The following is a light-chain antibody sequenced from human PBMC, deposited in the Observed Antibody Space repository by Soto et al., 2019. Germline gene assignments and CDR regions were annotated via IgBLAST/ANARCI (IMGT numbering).Light chain of an antibody. V-gene: IGKV3-20*01. CDR3: QQYGSSPRFT. CDR2: CAS. J-gene: IGKJ3*01. CDR1: QSVSSSY. Sequence: EIVLTQSPGTLSLSPGERATLSCRASQSVSSSYLAGYQQTPGQAPRLLIYCASSRATGIPDRFSGSGSGTDFTLTISRLEPEDFAVYYFQQYGSSPRFTCGRGTRVDIK.